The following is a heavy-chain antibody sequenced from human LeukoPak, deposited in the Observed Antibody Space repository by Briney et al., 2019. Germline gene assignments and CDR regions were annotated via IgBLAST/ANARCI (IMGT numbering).Heavy chain of an antibody. Sequence: PSETLSLTCTTSGVSISRFYWSWVRQPPGKGLEWIGNIYSGVPTYFNPSLKSRVIISVDTSKDQFSLNLTSVTAADTAMYYCVQTTGWPGFDYWGQGILVTVSS. CDR2: IYSGVPT. V-gene: IGHV4-4*09. CDR1: GVSISRFY. D-gene: IGHD1-1*01. CDR3: VQTTGWPGFDY. J-gene: IGHJ4*02.